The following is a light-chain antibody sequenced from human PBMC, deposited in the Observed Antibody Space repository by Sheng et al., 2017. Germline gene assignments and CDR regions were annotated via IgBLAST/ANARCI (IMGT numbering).Light chain of an antibody. V-gene: IGLV6-57*01. J-gene: IGLJ3*02. CDR1: SGSIASNS. CDR3: QSYDSSWM. Sequence: NFMLTQPHSVSESPGKTVTISCTRSSGSIASNSVQWYQQRPGSSPIVVIFENNQRPSGVPDRFSGSIDSSSNSASLTISGLKTEDEADYYCQSYDSSWMFGGGTKLTVL. CDR2: ENN.